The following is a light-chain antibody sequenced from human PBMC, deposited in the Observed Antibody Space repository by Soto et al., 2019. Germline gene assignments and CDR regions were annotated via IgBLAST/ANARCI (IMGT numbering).Light chain of an antibody. CDR1: QDISSW. J-gene: IGKJ5*01. CDR2: TTS. V-gene: IGKV1-12*01. CDR3: QQANRFPIT. Sequence: DIQMTQSPSFVSASVGDRVTVTCRASQDISSWLAWYQQKPGKTPKLLIYTTSTLGSGVPSRFSGSRSGTDFTLTISGPQPEDFATYYCQQANRFPITFGQGTRLEIQ.